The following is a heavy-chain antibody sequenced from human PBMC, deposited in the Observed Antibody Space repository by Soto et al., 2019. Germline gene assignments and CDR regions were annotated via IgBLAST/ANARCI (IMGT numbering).Heavy chain of an antibody. V-gene: IGHV3-21*01. CDR1: GFTFSSYA. D-gene: IGHD3-22*01. CDR2: ISSSSYI. CDR3: ARALVVITTSQLDY. Sequence: GGSLRLSCAASGFTFSSYAMPLVRPAPGKGLEWVSSISSSSYIYYADSVKGRFTISRDNAKNSLYLQMNSLRAEDTAVYYCARALVVITTSQLDYWGQGTLVTVSS. J-gene: IGHJ4*02.